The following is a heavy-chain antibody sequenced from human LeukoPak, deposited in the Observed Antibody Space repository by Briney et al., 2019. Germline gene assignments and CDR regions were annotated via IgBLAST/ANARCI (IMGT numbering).Heavy chain of an antibody. CDR2: IYYSGST. J-gene: IGHJ4*02. V-gene: IGHV4-30-4*08. CDR1: GGSISSGDYY. CDR3: ARDRGGYTYSHDY. Sequence: SSETLSLTCTVSGGSISSGDYYWSWIRQPPGKGLEWIGYIYYSGSTYYNPSLKSRVTISVDTSKNQFSLKLNFVTAADTAVYYCARDRGGYTYSHDYWGQGTLVTVSS. D-gene: IGHD5-18*01.